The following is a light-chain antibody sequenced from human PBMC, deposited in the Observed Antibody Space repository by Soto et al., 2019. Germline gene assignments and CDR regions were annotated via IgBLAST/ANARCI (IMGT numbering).Light chain of an antibody. Sequence: QSALTQPASVSGSPGQSITISCTGTSSDVGGHNYVSWYQQHPGKAPKLIIYEVTNRPFGLTNRFSGFKSGNTASLTISGLQAEDEADYYCSSYTSSNTVIFGGGTKVTVL. CDR1: SSDVGGHNY. CDR3: SSYTSSNTVI. J-gene: IGLJ2*01. CDR2: EVT. V-gene: IGLV2-14*01.